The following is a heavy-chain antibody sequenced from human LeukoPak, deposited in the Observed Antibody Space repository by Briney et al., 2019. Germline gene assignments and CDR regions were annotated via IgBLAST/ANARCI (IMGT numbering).Heavy chain of an antibody. V-gene: IGHV3-23*01. D-gene: IGHD3-10*01. CDR3: ARRDSLWFGELFTY. J-gene: IGHJ4*02. Sequence: GSLRLSCAASGFTFSNYAMSWARQAPGKGLEWVSSFTVSGGNTHYADSVKGRCTISRDNSKNTLYLQINNLRAEDTAVYYCARRDSLWFGELFTYWGQGTPVTVSS. CDR2: FTVSGGNT. CDR1: GFTFSNYA.